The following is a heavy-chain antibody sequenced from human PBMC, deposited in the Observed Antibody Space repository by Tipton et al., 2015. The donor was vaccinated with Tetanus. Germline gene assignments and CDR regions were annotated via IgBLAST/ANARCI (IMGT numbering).Heavy chain of an antibody. J-gene: IGHJ5*01. D-gene: IGHD2-15*01. Sequence: QLVQSGAEVKRPGSAVRVSCKTSGGAFRTYAISWVRQAPGQGLEWMGGIFPVYGTANYAPQFQGRVTITADEATGTAYMELNSLTSEDTAVYFCARPDRYCSGGSCYLALDSWGQGTLVTVSS. V-gene: IGHV1-69*01. CDR3: ARPDRYCSGGSCYLALDS. CDR2: IFPVYGTA. CDR1: GGAFRTYA.